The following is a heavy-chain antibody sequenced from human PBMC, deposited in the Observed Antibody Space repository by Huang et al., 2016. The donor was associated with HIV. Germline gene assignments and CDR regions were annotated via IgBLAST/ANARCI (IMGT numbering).Heavy chain of an antibody. Sequence: QGQLVQSGSEVKQPGASVKVSCKASGYTFTTFDINWVRQATGQGLEWMGWVDPDSGDTDFAQTFQGRVTITRDTSLSTAYLELSGLRAGDTAVYYCARGSRWRGFDSWGQGTLVTVSS. CDR2: VDPDSGDT. CDR3: ARGSRWRGFDS. CDR1: GYTFTTFD. J-gene: IGHJ4*02. V-gene: IGHV1-8*03. D-gene: IGHD2-15*01.